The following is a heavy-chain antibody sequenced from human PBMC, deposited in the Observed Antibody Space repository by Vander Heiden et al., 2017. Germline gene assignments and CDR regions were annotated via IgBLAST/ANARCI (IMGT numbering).Heavy chain of an antibody. CDR1: GGSISSGGYY. D-gene: IGHD4-17*01. J-gene: IGHJ5*02. CDR3: ARTHFSGAYMGYNWFDP. Sequence: QVQLQESGPGLVRSSQTLSLTCSVSGGSISSGGYYWNWIRQHPGKGLQWIGYISYIGSTYYNPSLKTRVLISVDTSKNQFSLTLSSVTAADTAVYYCARTHFSGAYMGYNWFDPWGQGTQVTVS. V-gene: IGHV4-31*03. CDR2: ISYIGST.